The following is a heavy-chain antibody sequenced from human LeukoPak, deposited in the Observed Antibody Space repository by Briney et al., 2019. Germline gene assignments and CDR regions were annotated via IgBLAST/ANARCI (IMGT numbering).Heavy chain of an antibody. CDR2: INPDDADI. V-gene: IGHV5-51*01. J-gene: IGHJ3*01. CDR3: AKKRSSGYYDSGGYAIDAFDV. Sequence: GGGLQSPFQGAGVSFSNWWIGWGGRVSGKGGGWMGTINPDDADIRYSPSFQGQLTISGAKSSSPVYLQWNSLKASDTAMYFCAKKRSSGYYDSGGYAIDAFDVWGQGTMVTVSS. D-gene: IGHD3-22*01. CDR1: GVSFSNWW.